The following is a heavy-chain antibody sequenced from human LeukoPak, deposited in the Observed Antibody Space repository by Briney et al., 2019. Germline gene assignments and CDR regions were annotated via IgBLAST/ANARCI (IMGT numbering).Heavy chain of an antibody. CDR3: ARSSSLRRWFDP. CDR2: INHSGST. V-gene: IGHV4-34*01. Sequence: SETLSLTCAVYGGSFSGYYWSWIRQPPGKGLEWIGEINHSGSTNYNPSLKSRVTISVDTSKNQFSLKLSSVTAADTAVYYCARSSSLRRWFDPWGQGTLVTVSS. CDR1: GGSFSGYY. D-gene: IGHD2/OR15-2a*01. J-gene: IGHJ5*02.